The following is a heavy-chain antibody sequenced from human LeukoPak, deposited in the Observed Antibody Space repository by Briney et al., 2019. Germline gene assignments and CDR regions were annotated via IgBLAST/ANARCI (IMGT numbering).Heavy chain of an antibody. V-gene: IGHV1-69*02. D-gene: IGHD4-23*01. CDR1: GGTFSSYT. Sequence: SVKVSCKASGGTFSSYTISWVRQAPGQGLEWMGRIIPILGIANYAQKFQGRVTITADKSTSTAYMELSSLRSEDTAVYYCATLDSMGTVVTPRREPAFDIWGQGTMVTVSS. CDR2: IIPILGIA. J-gene: IGHJ3*02. CDR3: ATLDSMGTVVTPRREPAFDI.